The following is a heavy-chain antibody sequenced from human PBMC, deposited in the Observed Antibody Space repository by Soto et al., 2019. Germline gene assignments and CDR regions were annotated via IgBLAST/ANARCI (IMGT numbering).Heavy chain of an antibody. CDR1: GYTFTSYG. CDR2: INAANGDT. J-gene: IGHJ5*02. Sequence: QVQLVQSGTEVKKPGASVKVSCKASGYTFTSYGIHWVRKAPGQRLEWMGWINAANGDTKYSPKFQGRVTITRDTSASTAYMELSSLRSEDTAVYYCVRRHVSATGIDWFDPCGQGTLVTVSS. CDR3: VRRHVSATGIDWFDP. D-gene: IGHD6-13*01. V-gene: IGHV1-3*01.